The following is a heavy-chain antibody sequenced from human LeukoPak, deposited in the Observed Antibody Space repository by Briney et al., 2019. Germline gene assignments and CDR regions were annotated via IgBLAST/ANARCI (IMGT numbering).Heavy chain of an antibody. V-gene: IGHV3-30*18. CDR2: LSSDGSNE. CDR1: GFTFSGYG. Sequence: GGSLRLSCAASGFTFSGYGMHWVRQAPGTGLEGVAVLSSDGSNEYYADSVKCRFTISRDDFKNTMYLQMHSLSPADPAVYYCAKDTGRGRYVSGNWSDPWGQGTLVTVSS. CDR3: AKDTGRGRYVSGNWSDP. J-gene: IGHJ5*02. D-gene: IGHD3-10*01.